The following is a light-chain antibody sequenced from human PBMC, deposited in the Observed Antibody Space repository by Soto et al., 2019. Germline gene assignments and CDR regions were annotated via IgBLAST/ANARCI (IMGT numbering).Light chain of an antibody. J-gene: IGLJ2*01. CDR3: TSYAGSSIPVV. Sequence: QSVLTQPPSASGSPGQSVTISCTGASSDVGGYNFVSWYQQHPGKAPKLMIYEVTKRPSGVPDRFSGSKSGNTASLTVSGLQAEDEADYYCTSYAGSSIPVVFGRGTKLTVL. V-gene: IGLV2-8*01. CDR2: EVT. CDR1: SSDVGGYNF.